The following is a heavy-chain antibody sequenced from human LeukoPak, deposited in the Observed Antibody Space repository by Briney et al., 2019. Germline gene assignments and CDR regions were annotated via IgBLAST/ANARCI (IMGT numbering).Heavy chain of an antibody. CDR3: ARDPMYYDILTGYSPYYFDY. D-gene: IGHD3-9*01. CDR2: ISSSSSYI. J-gene: IGHJ4*02. CDR1: GFTFSSYS. V-gene: IGHV3-21*01. Sequence: GGSLRLSCAASGFTFSSYSMNWVRQAPGKGLEWVSSISSSSSYIYYADSVKGRFTISRDNAKNSLHLQMNSLRAEDTAVYYCARDPMYYDILTGYSPYYFDYWGQGTLVTVSS.